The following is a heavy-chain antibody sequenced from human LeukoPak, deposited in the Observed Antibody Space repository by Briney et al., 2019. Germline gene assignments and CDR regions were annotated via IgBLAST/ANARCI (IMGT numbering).Heavy chain of an antibody. CDR1: GFTFSNAW. CDR2: IRSNSDGGTI. CDR3: ATDFYDST. V-gene: IGHV3-15*07. Sequence: GGSLRLSCATSGFTFSNAWMNWIRQAPGKGLEWVGRIRSNSDGGTIDYAAPVKGRFTLSRDDSKTTLYLQMNSLQTEDTAVYYCATDFYDSTWGQGTLVTVSS. D-gene: IGHD3-22*01. J-gene: IGHJ5*02.